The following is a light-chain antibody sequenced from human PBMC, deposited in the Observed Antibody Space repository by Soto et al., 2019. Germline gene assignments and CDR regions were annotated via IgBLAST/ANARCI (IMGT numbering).Light chain of an antibody. Sequence: EFVLTRAPGTLSVSPGERATLSCRASQTGRNNYLAWYQPKPGKAPRLLIYDASSRATGIPDRFSGGGSGTDFTLTITSLEPEDFAVYYCQQFSSYPLTFGGGTKVDIK. CDR1: QTGRNNY. CDR3: QQFSSYPLT. J-gene: IGKJ4*01. CDR2: DAS. V-gene: IGKV3-20*01.